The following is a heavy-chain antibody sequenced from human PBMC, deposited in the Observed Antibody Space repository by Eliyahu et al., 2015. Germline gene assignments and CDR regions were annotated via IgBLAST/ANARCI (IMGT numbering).Heavy chain of an antibody. CDR2: ISSSSSYI. V-gene: IGHV3-21*01. D-gene: IGHD6-13*01. CDR3: ARDAVPAARAGYSSSWYGY. Sequence: SGFTFSSYSMNWVRQAPGKGLEWVSSISSSSSYIYYADSVKGRFTISRDNAKNSLYLQMNSLRAEDTAVYYCARDAVPAARAGYSSSWYGYWGQGTLVTVSS. J-gene: IGHJ4*02. CDR1: GFTFSSYS.